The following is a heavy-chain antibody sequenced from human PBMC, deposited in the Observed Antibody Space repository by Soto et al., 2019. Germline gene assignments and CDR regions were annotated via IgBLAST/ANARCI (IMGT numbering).Heavy chain of an antibody. J-gene: IGHJ3*01. CDR2: IIPIFGTA. CDR3: GRETPKAVNRGPSDAFDF. Sequence: QVQLVQSGAEVKKPGSSVKVSCKASGGTFSSYAISWVRQAPGQGLEWMGGIIPIFGTANYAQKFQGRVTITADESTSKTYMELSSLRSEDAAVYYCGRETPKAVNRGPSDAFDFWGQGTMVTVSS. CDR1: GGTFSSYA. V-gene: IGHV1-69*01.